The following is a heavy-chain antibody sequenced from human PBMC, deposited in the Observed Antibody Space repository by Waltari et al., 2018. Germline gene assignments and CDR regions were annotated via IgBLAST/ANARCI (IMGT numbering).Heavy chain of an antibody. CDR3: ARGLYDSSGYYLDY. CDR1: GHTLTGYY. J-gene: IGHJ4*01. Sequence: QVQLVQSGAVVKKPGASVKVSCKASGHTLTGYYMHWVRQAPGQGLEWMGWINPNSGGTNYAQKFQGRVTMTRDTSISTAYMELSRLRSDDTAVYYCARGLYDSSGYYLDYWGQEPWSPSPQ. V-gene: IGHV1-2*02. D-gene: IGHD3-22*01. CDR2: INPNSGGT.